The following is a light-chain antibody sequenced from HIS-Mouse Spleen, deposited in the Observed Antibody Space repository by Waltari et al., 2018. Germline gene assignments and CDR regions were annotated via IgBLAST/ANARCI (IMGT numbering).Light chain of an antibody. CDR2: DAS. Sequence: DIQMTQSPSSLSASVRDRVTITCQASQAISNYLNWYQQKPGKSPKLLIYDASNLETGVPSRFSGSGSGTDFTFTISSLQPEDIATYYCQQYDNLHRLTFGPGTKVDIK. J-gene: IGKJ3*01. V-gene: IGKV1-33*01. CDR1: QAISNY. CDR3: QQYDNLHRLT.